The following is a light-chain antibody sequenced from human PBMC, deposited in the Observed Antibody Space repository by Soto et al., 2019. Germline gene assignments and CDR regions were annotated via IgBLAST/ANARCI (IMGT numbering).Light chain of an antibody. CDR1: QGISTY. CDR2: AAS. J-gene: IGKJ1*01. Sequence: DIQMTQSPSSLSESAGDRVTITCRASQGISTYLNWYQQKPGKAPKLLIYAASSLQSGVPSRFSGSGSETDFTLTISSLQPEDFATYSCQQRYNTACTFGQGTKVEIQ. V-gene: IGKV1-39*01. CDR3: QQRYNTACT.